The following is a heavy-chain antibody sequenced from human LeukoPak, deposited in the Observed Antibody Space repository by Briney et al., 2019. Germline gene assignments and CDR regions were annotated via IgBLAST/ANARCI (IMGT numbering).Heavy chain of an antibody. D-gene: IGHD2-8*02. CDR2: IYYSGST. CDR1: GGSISNGDHY. J-gene: IGHJ3*02. Sequence: KPSETLSLTCTVSGGSISNGDHYWSWIRQHPGKGLEWIGHIYYSGSTYYNPSLKSRGIISVETSKNQFSLKLSSVTAADTAVYYCGASCGVCYSNAFDIWGQGTMVTVSS. V-gene: IGHV4-31*03. CDR3: GASCGVCYSNAFDI.